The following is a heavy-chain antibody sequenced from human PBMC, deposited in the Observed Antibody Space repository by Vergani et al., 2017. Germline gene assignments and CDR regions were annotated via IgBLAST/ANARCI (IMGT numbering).Heavy chain of an antibody. CDR2: INPNSGGT. J-gene: IGHJ6*03. V-gene: IGHV1-2*02. Sequence: QVQLVQSGAEVQKPGASVKVSCKASGYTFTGYYMHWVRQAPGQGLEWMGWINPNSGGTNYAQKFQGRVTMTRDTSISTAYMELSRLRSDDTAVYYCAREPRQWELLYYYYYMDVWGKGTTVTVSS. D-gene: IGHD1-26*01. CDR3: AREPRQWELLYYYYYMDV. CDR1: GYTFTGYY.